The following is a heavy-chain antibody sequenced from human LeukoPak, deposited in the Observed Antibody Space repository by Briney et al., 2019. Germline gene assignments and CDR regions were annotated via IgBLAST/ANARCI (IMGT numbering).Heavy chain of an antibody. Sequence: SETLSLTCTVSGGSISSSSYYWGWIRQPPGKGLEWIGSIFYSGRTYDNPSLKSRVTMSVDTSKNQFSLKLSSVTAADTAVYYCARLLYDRSGYYWFDPWGQGTLVTVSS. D-gene: IGHD3-22*01. J-gene: IGHJ5*02. CDR1: GGSISSSSYY. CDR3: ARLLYDRSGYYWFDP. V-gene: IGHV4-39*01. CDR2: IFYSGRT.